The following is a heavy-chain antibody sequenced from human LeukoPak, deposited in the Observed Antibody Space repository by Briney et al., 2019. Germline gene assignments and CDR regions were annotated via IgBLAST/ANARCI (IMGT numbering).Heavy chain of an antibody. CDR1: GFTFSSYS. CDR3: AKGGASVTRYVDY. D-gene: IGHD4-17*01. J-gene: IGHJ4*02. V-gene: IGHV3-30*18. CDR2: MSNSGENT. Sequence: GGSLRLSCAASGFTFSSYSMQWVRQTPGKGLEWVGIMSNSGENTFYGEAVKGRFTISRDNSQNTLYLQMNSLRPEDTAVYCCAKGGASVTRYVDYWGQGTLVTVSS.